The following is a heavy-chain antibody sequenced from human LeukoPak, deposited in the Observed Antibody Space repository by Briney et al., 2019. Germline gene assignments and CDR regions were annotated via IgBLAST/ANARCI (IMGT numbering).Heavy chain of an antibody. Sequence: AGGSLRLSCAASGFTFSSYAMSWVRQAPGEGLEWVSAISGSGGSTYYADSVKGRFTISRDNSKNTLYLQMNSLRAEDTAVYYCARTYYYDSSGYYSRGYYFDYWGQGTLVTVSS. CDR1: GFTFSSYA. V-gene: IGHV3-23*01. J-gene: IGHJ4*02. D-gene: IGHD3-22*01. CDR3: ARTYYYDSSGYYSRGYYFDY. CDR2: ISGSGGST.